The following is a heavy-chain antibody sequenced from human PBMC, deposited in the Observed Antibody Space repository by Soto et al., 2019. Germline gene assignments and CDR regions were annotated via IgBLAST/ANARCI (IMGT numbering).Heavy chain of an antibody. V-gene: IGHV1-2*02. CDR2: INPNSGGT. J-gene: IGHJ1*01. CDR1: GSTFTGYY. CDR3: ASAPATYSSGWIEYFQH. Sequence: ASVKVSCKASGSTFTGYYMHWVRQAPGRGLEWMGWINPNSGGTNYAQKFQGRVTMTRDTSISTAYMELSRLRSDDTAVYYCASAPATYSSGWIEYFQHWGQGTLVTVSS. D-gene: IGHD6-19*01.